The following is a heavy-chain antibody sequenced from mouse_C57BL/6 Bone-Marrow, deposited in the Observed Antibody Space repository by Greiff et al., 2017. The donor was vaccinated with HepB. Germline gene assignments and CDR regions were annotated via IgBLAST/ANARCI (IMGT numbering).Heavy chain of an antibody. V-gene: IGHV1-39*01. J-gene: IGHJ4*01. CDR2: INPNYGTT. Sequence: VQLQQSGPELVKPGASVKISCKASGYSFTDYNMNWVKQSNGKSLEWIGVINPNYGTTSYNQKFKGKATLTVDQSSSTSYMQLNSLTSEDSAVYYCARSITTVVATDAMDYWGQGTSVTVSS. CDR1: GYSFTDYN. CDR3: ARSITTVVATDAMDY. D-gene: IGHD1-1*01.